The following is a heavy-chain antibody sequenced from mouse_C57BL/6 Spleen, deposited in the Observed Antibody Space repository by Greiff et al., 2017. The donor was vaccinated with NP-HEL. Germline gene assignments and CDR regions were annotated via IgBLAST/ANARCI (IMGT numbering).Heavy chain of an antibody. CDR3: TRDHVFSFYYAMDY. CDR1: GFTFSSYA. Sequence: EVMLVESGEGLVKPGGSLKLSCAASGFTFSSYAMSWVRQTPEKRLEWVAYISSGGDYIYYADTVKGRFTISRDNARNTLYLQMSSLKSEDTAMYYCTRDHVFSFYYAMDYWGQGTSVTVSS. CDR2: ISSGGDYI. V-gene: IGHV5-9-1*02. J-gene: IGHJ4*01.